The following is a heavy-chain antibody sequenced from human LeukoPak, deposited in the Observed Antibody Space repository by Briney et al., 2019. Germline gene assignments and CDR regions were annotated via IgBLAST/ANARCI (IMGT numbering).Heavy chain of an antibody. D-gene: IGHD3-3*01. CDR2: ISGSGGST. J-gene: IGHJ3*02. CDR3: AKDMLRWLLWGAFDI. V-gene: IGHV3-23*01. Sequence: GASLRLSCAASGFTFSSYAMSWVRQAPGKGLEWVSAISGSGGSTYYADSVKGRFTISRDNSKNTLYLQMNSLRAEDTAVYYCAKDMLRWLLWGAFDIWGQGTMVTVSS. CDR1: GFTFSSYA.